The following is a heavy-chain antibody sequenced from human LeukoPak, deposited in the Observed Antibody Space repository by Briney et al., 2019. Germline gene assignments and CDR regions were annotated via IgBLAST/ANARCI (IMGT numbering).Heavy chain of an antibody. V-gene: IGHV4-34*01. D-gene: IGHD6-13*01. CDR1: GGSFSGCY. Sequence: SETLSLTCAVYGGSFSGCYWSWIRQPPGKGLEWIGEINHSGSTNYNPSLKSRVTISVDTSKNQFSLKLSSVTAADTAVYYCARAVRSSWYVLFYYFDYWGQGTLVTVSS. J-gene: IGHJ4*02. CDR3: ARAVRSSWYVLFYYFDY. CDR2: INHSGST.